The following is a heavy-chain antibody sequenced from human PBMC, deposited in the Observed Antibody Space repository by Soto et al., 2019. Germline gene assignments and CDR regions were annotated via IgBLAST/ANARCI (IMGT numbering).Heavy chain of an antibody. Sequence: VGSLRLSCAASEFTFSRFGMHWVRQAPGKGLEWVAVISYDGGTRYYADSVKGRFIISRDNSKSTLSLQMNSLRAEDTAIYYCARAGGHNYGSSLDYWGQGTLVTVSS. CDR3: ARAGGHNYGSSLDY. CDR2: ISYDGGTR. CDR1: EFTFSRFG. J-gene: IGHJ4*02. V-gene: IGHV3-30*03. D-gene: IGHD5-18*01.